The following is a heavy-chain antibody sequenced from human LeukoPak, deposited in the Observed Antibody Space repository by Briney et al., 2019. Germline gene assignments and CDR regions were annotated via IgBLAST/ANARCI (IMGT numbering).Heavy chain of an antibody. CDR2: IYYSGTT. D-gene: IGHD3-9*01. CDR1: GGSINSNSHH. CDR3: ARRGDILTDYAFDY. Sequence: PSETLSLTCSVSGGSINSNSHHWDRIRQAPGKGLEWIGNIYYSGTTSYNPSLKSRVTISVDTSKNQFSLRLSSVTAADTAVYYCARRGDILTDYAFDYWGQGTLVTVSS. V-gene: IGHV4-39*01. J-gene: IGHJ4*02.